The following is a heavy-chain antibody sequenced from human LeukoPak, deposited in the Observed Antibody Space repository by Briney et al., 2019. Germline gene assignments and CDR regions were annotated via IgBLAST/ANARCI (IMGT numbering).Heavy chain of an antibody. J-gene: IGHJ3*02. CDR2: IYYSGST. Sequence: SETLSLTCTVSGGSISGYYWSWIRQPPGKGLEWIGYIYYSGSTNYNPSLKSRVTISVDTSKNQFSLKLSSVTAADTAVYYCARDSAAINAFDIWGQGTMVTGSS. CDR3: ARDSAAINAFDI. D-gene: IGHD2-2*02. V-gene: IGHV4-59*01. CDR1: GGSISGYY.